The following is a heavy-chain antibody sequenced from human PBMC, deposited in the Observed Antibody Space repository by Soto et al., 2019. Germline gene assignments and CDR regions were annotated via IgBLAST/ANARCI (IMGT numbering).Heavy chain of an antibody. J-gene: IGHJ4*02. CDR2: IYYSGST. D-gene: IGHD3-10*01. CDR1: GGSISSYY. Sequence: SETLSLTCTVSGGSISSYYWSWIRQPPGKGLEWIGYIYYSGSTNYNPSLKSRVTISADTSKNQFSLKLSSVTAADTAVYYCARQSLYGSGSYYNPYFDYWGQGTLVTVSS. CDR3: ARQSLYGSGSYYNPYFDY. V-gene: IGHV4-59*08.